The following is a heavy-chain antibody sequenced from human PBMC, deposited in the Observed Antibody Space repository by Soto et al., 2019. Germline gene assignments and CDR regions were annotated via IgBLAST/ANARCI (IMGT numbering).Heavy chain of an antibody. D-gene: IGHD2-15*01. J-gene: IGHJ6*02. Sequence: GASVKVSCKASGGTFSSYAISWVRQAPGQGLEWMGGIIPIFGTANYAQKFQGRVTITADESTSTAYMELSSLRSEDTAVYYCAKYCSGGSCYYYGMDVWGQGTTVTVSS. CDR1: GGTFSSYA. CDR2: IIPIFGTA. CDR3: AKYCSGGSCYYYGMDV. V-gene: IGHV1-69*13.